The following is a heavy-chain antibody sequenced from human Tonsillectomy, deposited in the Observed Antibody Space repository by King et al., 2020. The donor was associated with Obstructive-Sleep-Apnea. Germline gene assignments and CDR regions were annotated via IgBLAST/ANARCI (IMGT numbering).Heavy chain of an antibody. J-gene: IGHJ4*02. CDR2: IYSGGST. Sequence: VQLVESGGGLVQPGGSLRLSCEVSGVTVSSNYMTWVRQAPGKGLEWVSIIYSGGSTNYTESVKGRFIMSRNNSNNTLYLQMNSLRPEDTAVYYCTRGGWRAPWGQGTLVTVSS. V-gene: IGHV3-53*04. D-gene: IGHD3-3*01. CDR1: GVTVSSNY. CDR3: TRGGWRAP.